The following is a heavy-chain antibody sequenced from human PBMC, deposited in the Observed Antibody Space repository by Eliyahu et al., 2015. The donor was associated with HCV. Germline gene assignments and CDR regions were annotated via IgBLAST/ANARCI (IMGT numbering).Heavy chain of an antibody. CDR1: GFNFSXYG. CDR3: AKLWPSEEGRIAARPSLDY. J-gene: IGHJ4*02. V-gene: IGHV3-30*18. D-gene: IGHD6-6*01. CDR2: ISYDGSNK. Sequence: QVQLVESGGGVVQPGRSLRLSCAASGFNFSXYGLHWVRPAPGKGLEWVAVISYDGSNKYYADSVKGRFTISRDTSKNTLYLQMNSLRTEDTAVYYCAKLWPSEEGRIAARPSLDYWGQGTLVTVSS.